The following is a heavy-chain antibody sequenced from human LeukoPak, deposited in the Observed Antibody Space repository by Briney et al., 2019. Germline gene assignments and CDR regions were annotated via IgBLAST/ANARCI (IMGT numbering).Heavy chain of an antibody. CDR1: GYSITSGYY. J-gene: IGHJ4*02. Sequence: SETLSLTCIVSGYSITSGYYWGWIRQPPGKGLEWIGSIYHSGDTYYNPSLKSRVTISVDASKNQFSLKLTSVTAADTAVYYCAGTYYYASGSNYRGQGTLVTVSS. V-gene: IGHV4-38-2*02. D-gene: IGHD3-10*01. CDR3: AGTYYYASGSNY. CDR2: IYHSGDT.